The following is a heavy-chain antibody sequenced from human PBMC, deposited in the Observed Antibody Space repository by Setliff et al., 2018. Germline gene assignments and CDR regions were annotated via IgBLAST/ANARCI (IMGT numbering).Heavy chain of an antibody. V-gene: IGHV3-7*01. Sequence: PGGSLRLSCVVSGFSFSRHWMSWVRQAPGKGLEWVADIKQDGSTKYYLDSVKGRFTISRDNAENSLTLQMSSLRVEDTAAYYCSRDLQGSGDYVVDYWGQGTLVTVSS. J-gene: IGHJ4*02. CDR1: GFSFSRHW. CDR2: IKQDGSTK. CDR3: SRDLQGSGDYVVDY. D-gene: IGHD4-17*01.